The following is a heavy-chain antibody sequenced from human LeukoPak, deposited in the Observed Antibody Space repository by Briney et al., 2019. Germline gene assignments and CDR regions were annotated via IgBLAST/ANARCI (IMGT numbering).Heavy chain of an antibody. CDR2: IKQDGSVK. J-gene: IGHJ4*02. CDR1: GFTFSNHW. Sequence: GGSLRLSCAASGFTFSNHWMTWVRQAPGKGLEWVANIKQDGSVKYYMDSVKGRFTISRDNAKNSVFLQMNSLRAEDTAIYYCAKREGYGSIDYWGQGALVTVSS. D-gene: IGHD3-16*01. V-gene: IGHV3-7*03. CDR3: AKREGYGSIDY.